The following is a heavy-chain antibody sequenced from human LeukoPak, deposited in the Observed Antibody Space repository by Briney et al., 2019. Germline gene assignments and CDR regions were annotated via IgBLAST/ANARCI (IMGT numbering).Heavy chain of an antibody. J-gene: IGHJ4*02. Sequence: PSETLSLTCTVSGGSISTSSYYWGWIRQPPGKGLEWIGSMYYSGSTYYNPSLKSRVTISVDTSKNQFSLKLSSVTAADTAVYYCARPYRSGWHGSFDYWGQGSLVTVSS. D-gene: IGHD6-19*01. CDR3: ARPYRSGWHGSFDY. V-gene: IGHV4-39*07. CDR2: MYYSGST. CDR1: GGSISTSSYY.